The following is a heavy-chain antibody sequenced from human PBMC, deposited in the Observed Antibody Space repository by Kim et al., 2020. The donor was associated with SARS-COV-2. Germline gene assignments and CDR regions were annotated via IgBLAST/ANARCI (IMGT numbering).Heavy chain of an antibody. CDR1: GFTFSSYG. CDR2: IWYDGSNK. J-gene: IGHJ6*02. CDR3: ARYPPRSVPAALYFGMDV. D-gene: IGHD2-2*01. Sequence: GGSLRLSCAASGFTFSSYGMHWVRQAPGKGLEWVAVIWYDGSNKYYADSVKGRFTISRDNSKNTLYLQMNSLRAEDTAVYYCARYPPRSVPAALYFGMDVWGQGTTVTVSS. V-gene: IGHV3-33*01.